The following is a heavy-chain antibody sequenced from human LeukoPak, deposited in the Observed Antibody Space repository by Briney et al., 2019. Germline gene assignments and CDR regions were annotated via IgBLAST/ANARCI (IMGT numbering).Heavy chain of an antibody. J-gene: IGHJ4*02. CDR2: ISHDGSNK. CDR3: AKPSVLPYSSGWYGGTGDY. CDR1: GFTFSSYG. D-gene: IGHD6-19*01. V-gene: IGHV3-30*18. Sequence: QPGRSLRLSCAASGFTFSSYGMHWVRQAPGKGLEWVAVISHDGSNKYYADSVKGRFTISRDNSKNTLYLQMNSLRAEDTAVYYCAKPSVLPYSSGWYGGTGDYWGQGTLVTVSS.